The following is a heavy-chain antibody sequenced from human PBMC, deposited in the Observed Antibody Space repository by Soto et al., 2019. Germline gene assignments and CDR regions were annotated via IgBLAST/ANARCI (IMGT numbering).Heavy chain of an antibody. CDR1: GFTFSSYD. D-gene: IGHD1-20*01. J-gene: IGHJ4*02. Sequence: EVQLLESGGGLVQPGGSLRLSCVGSGFTFSSYDMTWVRQAPGLGLEWVSSFSFYGRRDNTYYADSVKGRFTISRENSRNSVYMQMDNLRVEDTAVYYFAKSLYNNNGGTKDHWGQGSLVTVSS. CDR3: AKSLYNNNGGTKDH. CDR2: FSFYGRRDNT. V-gene: IGHV3-23*01.